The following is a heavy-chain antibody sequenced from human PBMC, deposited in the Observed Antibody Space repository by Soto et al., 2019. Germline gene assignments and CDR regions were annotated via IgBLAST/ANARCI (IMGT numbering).Heavy chain of an antibody. Sequence: GGSLGLSCAASGFTFSSYGMHWVRQAPGKGLEWVAVIWYDGSNKYYADSVKGRFTISRDNSKNTLYLQMNSLRAEDTAVYYCARGNGVDTAMAPSEYWGQGTLVTVSS. D-gene: IGHD5-18*01. CDR1: GFTFSSYG. CDR2: IWYDGSNK. J-gene: IGHJ4*02. V-gene: IGHV3-33*01. CDR3: ARGNGVDTAMAPSEY.